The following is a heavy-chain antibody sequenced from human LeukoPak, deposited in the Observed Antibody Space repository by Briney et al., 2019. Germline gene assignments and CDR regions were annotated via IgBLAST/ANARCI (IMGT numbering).Heavy chain of an antibody. J-gene: IGHJ5*02. D-gene: IGHD3-22*01. CDR1: WFTLRSFS. Sequence: PGGALRLSCSASWFTLRSFSLKRGPPGPGEGLGWVSSISSSSSYIYYADSVKGRFTISRDNAKNSLYLQMNSLRAEDTAVYYCARDYYDSSGYYSPWGQGTLVTVSS. CDR2: ISSSSSYI. CDR3: ARDYYDSSGYYSP. V-gene: IGHV3-21*01.